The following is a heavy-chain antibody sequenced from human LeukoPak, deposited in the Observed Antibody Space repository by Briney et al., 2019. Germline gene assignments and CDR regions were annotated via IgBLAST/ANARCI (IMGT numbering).Heavy chain of an antibody. CDR3: ARDGGGNGEDLDC. CDR2: IKPDGSEK. D-gene: IGHD3-16*01. V-gene: IGHV3-7*01. Sequence: GRTLRLSCAASGFTLSSNWMTWARKTPGKGLEWVNNIKPDGSEKYYVDSVKGRFTISRDNAKNSLYLQMSSLRAEDTAVYYCARDGGGNGEDLDCWGQGTLVTVSS. J-gene: IGHJ4*02. CDR1: GFTLSSNW.